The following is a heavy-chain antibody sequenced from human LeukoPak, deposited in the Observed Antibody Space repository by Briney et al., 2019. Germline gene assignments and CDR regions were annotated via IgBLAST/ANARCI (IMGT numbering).Heavy chain of an antibody. J-gene: IGHJ4*02. CDR2: IKQDGSEK. Sequence: GGSLRLSCAASGFTFSSYWMSWVRQAPGKGREWVANIKQDGSEKYYVDSVKGRFTISRDNAKNSLYLQMNSLRAEDRAVYYCARVGEGATYWVDYWGQGTLVTVSS. CDR1: GFTFSSYW. V-gene: IGHV3-7*01. D-gene: IGHD1-26*01. CDR3: ARVGEGATYWVDY.